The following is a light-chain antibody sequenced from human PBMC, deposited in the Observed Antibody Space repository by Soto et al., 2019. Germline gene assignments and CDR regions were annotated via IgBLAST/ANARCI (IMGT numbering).Light chain of an antibody. J-gene: IGLJ1*01. Sequence: QSVLTQPASVSGSPGQSITISCTGTSSDVGGYNYVSWYQQHPGKAPKLMIYDVSNRPSGVSNRFSGSKSGNTASLTISGLQAEDEADYYCSSHTSSSTLYVFGTGTRSPS. CDR1: SSDVGGYNY. CDR3: SSHTSSSTLYV. V-gene: IGLV2-14*01. CDR2: DVS.